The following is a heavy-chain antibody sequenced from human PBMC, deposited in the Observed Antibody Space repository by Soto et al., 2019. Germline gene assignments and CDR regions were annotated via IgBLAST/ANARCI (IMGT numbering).Heavy chain of an antibody. Sequence: SETLSLTCTVSGGSISSYCWSWIRQPPGKGLEWIGCIYYSGSTNYNPSLKTRVTISVDTSKSQFSLKLNSVTAADSAVYFCARLEGLATISYYFDYWGQGTLVTVSS. CDR1: GGSISSYC. J-gene: IGHJ4*02. CDR3: ARLEGLATISYYFDY. CDR2: IYYSGST. D-gene: IGHD3-9*01. V-gene: IGHV4-59*08.